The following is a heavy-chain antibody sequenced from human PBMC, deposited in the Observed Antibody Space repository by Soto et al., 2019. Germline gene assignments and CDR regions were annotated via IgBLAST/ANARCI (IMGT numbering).Heavy chain of an antibody. J-gene: IGHJ4*02. D-gene: IGHD1-26*01. CDR1: GKSLSGYY. CDR2: INHSGNT. CDR3: ARHHVRGRTIAGAAEF. Sequence: SETLSLTCSVYGKSLSGYYWSWIRQPPGKALEWIGEINHSGNTNYNPSPKSRVTISVDTSKNQLFLNLSSVTAADTAMYYCARHHVRGRTIAGAAEFWGQGTLVTVSS. V-gene: IGHV4-34*01.